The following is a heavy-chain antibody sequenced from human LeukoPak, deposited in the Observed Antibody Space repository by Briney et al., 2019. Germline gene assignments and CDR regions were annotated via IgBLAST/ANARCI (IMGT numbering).Heavy chain of an antibody. D-gene: IGHD3-10*01. Sequence: GGSLRLSCAASGFTFSSYGMHWVRQAPGKGLEWVAVIWYDGSNKYYADSVKGRFTISRDNSKNTLYLQMNSLRAEDTAVYYCARDRGIYYYYGMDVWSQGTTVTVSS. V-gene: IGHV3-33*01. CDR1: GFTFSSYG. J-gene: IGHJ6*02. CDR3: ARDRGIYYYYGMDV. CDR2: IWYDGSNK.